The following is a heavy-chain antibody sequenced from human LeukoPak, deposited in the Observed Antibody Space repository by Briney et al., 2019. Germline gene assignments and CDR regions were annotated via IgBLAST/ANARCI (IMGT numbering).Heavy chain of an antibody. Sequence: PGGSLRLSCAASGFTFSSYGIHWVRQAPGKGLEWVAVISYDGSNKDYADSVKGRFTIFRDNSKNTLYMDMNSLRPEDTAVYYCARVRTSGVYYYYGMDVWGQGTTVTVSS. CDR2: ISYDGSNK. D-gene: IGHD3-3*01. CDR1: GFTFSSYG. CDR3: ARVRTSGVYYYYGMDV. V-gene: IGHV3-30-3*01. J-gene: IGHJ6*02.